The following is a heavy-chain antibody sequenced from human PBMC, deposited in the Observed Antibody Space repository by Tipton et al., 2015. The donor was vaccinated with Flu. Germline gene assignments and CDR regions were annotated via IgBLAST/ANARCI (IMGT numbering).Heavy chain of an antibody. CDR3: TRRIFGAYGMDV. D-gene: IGHD3-3*01. Sequence: SLRLSCATSGFTLTNYAMSWVRQAPGKGLEWVGFIRMKTYGGTTDYAASVKGRFAISRDDSEGIAYLQMNSLKTEDTAVYYCTRRIFGAYGMDVWGQGTTVTVSS. CDR2: IRMKTYGGTT. CDR1: GFTLTNYA. V-gene: IGHV3-49*04. J-gene: IGHJ6*02.